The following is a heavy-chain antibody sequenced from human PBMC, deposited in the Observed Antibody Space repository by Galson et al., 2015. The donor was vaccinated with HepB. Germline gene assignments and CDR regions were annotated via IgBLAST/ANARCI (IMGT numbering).Heavy chain of an antibody. CDR3: ARGGTYYASGSYFPFDP. CDR2: ISFDGRNR. V-gene: IGHV3-30*04. Sequence: SLRLSCAASGFSFSNYDVHWVRQAPGKGLEWVALISFDGRNRHYADSVKGRFIISRDQSRSTLYLQMSRLRAEDTAVYHCARGGTYYASGSYFPFDPWGQGTLVTVSS. J-gene: IGHJ5*02. CDR1: GFSFSNYD. D-gene: IGHD3-10*01.